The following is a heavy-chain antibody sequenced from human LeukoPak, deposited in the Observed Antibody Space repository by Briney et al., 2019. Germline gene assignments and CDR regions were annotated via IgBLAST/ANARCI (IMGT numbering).Heavy chain of an antibody. CDR1: GDSVSSNSVT. CDR3: ARRLTQYDCFDP. Sequence: SQTLSLTCAISGDSVSSNSVTWNWIRQSPSRDLEWRGRTYYRSTWYNDYAVSVRGRITVNPDTSKNQFSLHLNSVTPEDTAVYYCARRLTQYDCFDPWGQGILVTVSS. CDR2: TYYRSTWYN. D-gene: IGHD2-2*01. V-gene: IGHV6-1*01. J-gene: IGHJ5*02.